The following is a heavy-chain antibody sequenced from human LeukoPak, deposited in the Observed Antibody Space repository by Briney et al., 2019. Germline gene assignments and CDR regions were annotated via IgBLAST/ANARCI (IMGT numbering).Heavy chain of an antibody. D-gene: IGHD3-10*01. CDR2: IYHSGST. J-gene: IGHJ4*02. Sequence: SETLSLTCTVSGYSISSGYYWGWIRQPPGKGLEWIGSIYHSGSTYSNPSLKSRVTISVDTSKNQFSMKLSSVTAADTAVYYCARLYGLGPYYFDSWGQGTLVTVSS. V-gene: IGHV4-38-2*02. CDR1: GYSISSGYY. CDR3: ARLYGLGPYYFDS.